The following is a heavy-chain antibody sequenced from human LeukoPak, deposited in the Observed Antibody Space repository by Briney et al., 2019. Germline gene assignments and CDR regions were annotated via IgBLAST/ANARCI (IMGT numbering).Heavy chain of an antibody. Sequence: PGGSLRLSCAASGFNFSTYGMSWVRKAPRQGLEWVSGIGGSVGGTYYADSAKGRFTISRDNSKNTQYLQVNSLRAEDTALYYCAKAGNDFWSPSGFDLWGQGTLVAVSS. CDR1: GFNFSTYG. D-gene: IGHD3-3*01. J-gene: IGHJ5*02. CDR3: AKAGNDFWSPSGFDL. V-gene: IGHV3-23*01. CDR2: IGGSVGGT.